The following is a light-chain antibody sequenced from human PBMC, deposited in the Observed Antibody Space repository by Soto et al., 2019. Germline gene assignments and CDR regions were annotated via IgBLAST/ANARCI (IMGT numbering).Light chain of an antibody. CDR3: MHDTPWVT. Sequence: DVVMTQSPLSLLVTLGQPASISCRSSQSLVSSDGNTYLNWFQQRPGQSPRRLLYRVSNRDSGVPDRVSGSGSGSEFALKISRVEAEDVGIYYGMHDTPWVTFGGGTKVEIK. CDR2: RVS. CDR1: QSLVSSDGNTY. V-gene: IGKV2-30*01. J-gene: IGKJ4*01.